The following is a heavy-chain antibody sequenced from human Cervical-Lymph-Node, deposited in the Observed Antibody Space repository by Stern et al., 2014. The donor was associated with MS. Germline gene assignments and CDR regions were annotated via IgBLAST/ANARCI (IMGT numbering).Heavy chain of an antibody. CDR3: ARVRNGALEGS. CDR1: GATFSTHG. D-gene: IGHD2-8*01. J-gene: IGHJ4*02. CDR2: ISAYRGNT. Sequence: VQLVESGPEVKKPGASVKVSCRASGATFSTHGISWVRQAPGQGLEWIGWISAYRGNTNYAQNLQGRVTMTTDTSTSTSYMEMRSLTSDDTGVYYCARVRNGALEGSWGQGTLITVSS. V-gene: IGHV1-18*01.